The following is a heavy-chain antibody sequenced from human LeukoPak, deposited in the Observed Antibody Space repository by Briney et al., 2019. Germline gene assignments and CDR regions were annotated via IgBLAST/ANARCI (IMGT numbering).Heavy chain of an antibody. CDR1: GYTFTGYY. Sequence: ASVKVSCKASGYTFTGYYIHWVRQAPGQGLEWMGWINPNNGGTNYVQKFQGWVTMTRETSIRTAYMELSRLRSNDTAVYSCARDRHSGNYYLDYWGQGTLVTVSS. J-gene: IGHJ4*02. CDR3: ARDRHSGNYYLDY. D-gene: IGHD1-26*01. V-gene: IGHV1-2*04. CDR2: INPNNGGT.